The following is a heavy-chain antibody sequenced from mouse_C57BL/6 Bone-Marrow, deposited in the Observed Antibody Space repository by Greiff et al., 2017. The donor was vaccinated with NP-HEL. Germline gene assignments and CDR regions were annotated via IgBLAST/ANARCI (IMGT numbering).Heavy chain of an antibody. CDR2: IRSKSNNYAT. J-gene: IGHJ2*01. Sequence: EVMLVESGGGLVQPKGSLKLSCAASGFSFNTYAMNWVRQAPGKGLEWVARIRSKSNNYATYYADSVKDRFTISRDDSESMLYLQMNNLKTEDTAMYYCVSGSSSFDYWGQGTTLTVSS. V-gene: IGHV10-1*01. CDR3: VSGSSSFDY. CDR1: GFSFNTYA. D-gene: IGHD1-1*01.